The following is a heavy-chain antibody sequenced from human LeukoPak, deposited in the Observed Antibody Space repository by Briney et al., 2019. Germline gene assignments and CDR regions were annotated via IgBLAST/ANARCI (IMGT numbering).Heavy chain of an antibody. Sequence: GGSLRLSCAASGFTFSSYRMSWVRQAPGKGLEWVANIKQDGSEKYYVDSVKGRFTISRDNAKNSLYLQMNSLRAEDTAVYYCARLDYGDYGLEHYFDYWGQGTLVTVSS. CDR1: GFTFSSYR. V-gene: IGHV3-7*01. CDR2: IKQDGSEK. CDR3: ARLDYGDYGLEHYFDY. D-gene: IGHD4-17*01. J-gene: IGHJ4*02.